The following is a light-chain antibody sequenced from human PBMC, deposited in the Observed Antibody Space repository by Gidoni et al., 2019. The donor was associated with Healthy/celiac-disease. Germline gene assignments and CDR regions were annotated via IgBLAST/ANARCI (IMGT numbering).Light chain of an antibody. Sequence: EIVLTQSPGTLSLSPGARATLSCRASQSVSNSYLAWYQQKPGQAPRLLIYGASSRATGIPDRFSGSGSGTDFTLTISRLEPEDFAVYYCQQYGSSPGTFGQGTKVEIK. CDR2: GAS. V-gene: IGKV3-20*01. J-gene: IGKJ1*01. CDR3: QQYGSSPGT. CDR1: QSVSNSY.